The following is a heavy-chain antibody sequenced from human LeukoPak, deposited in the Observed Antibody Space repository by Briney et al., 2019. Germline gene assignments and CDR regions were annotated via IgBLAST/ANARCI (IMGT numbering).Heavy chain of an antibody. V-gene: IGHV3-23*01. D-gene: IGHD2-21*01. J-gene: IGHJ4*02. Sequence: GGSLRLSCAASGXTFSSYAVSWVRQAPGKGLEWVSAISGSGGGSTYYADSVKGRFTISRDNSKNTLYLQMNSLRAEDTAVYYCAKDRTGVVIDYWGQGTLVTVSS. CDR3: AKDRTGVVIDY. CDR2: ISGSGGGST. CDR1: GXTFSSYA.